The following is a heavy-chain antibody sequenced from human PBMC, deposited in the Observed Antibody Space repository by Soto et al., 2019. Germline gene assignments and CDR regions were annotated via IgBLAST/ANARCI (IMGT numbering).Heavy chain of an antibody. J-gene: IGHJ6*02. V-gene: IGHV1-3*01. CDR2: INAGNGNT. CDR3: AREPYDFWSGSGMDV. CDR1: GYTFTSYA. Sequence: AASVKVSCKASGYTFTSYAMHWVRQAPGQRLEWMGWINAGNGNTKYSQKFQGRVTITRDTSASTAYTELSSLRSEDTAVYYCAREPYDFWSGSGMDVWGQGTTVTVSS. D-gene: IGHD3-3*01.